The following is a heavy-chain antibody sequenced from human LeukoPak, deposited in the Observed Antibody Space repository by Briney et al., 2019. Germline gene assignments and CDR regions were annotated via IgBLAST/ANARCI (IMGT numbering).Heavy chain of an antibody. V-gene: IGHV1-18*01. CDR3: ARGDCSSDTCYLPEYFQH. J-gene: IGHJ1*01. CDR1: GYTLISYS. Sequence: ASVKVSCKASGYTLISYSISWVRQAPGQGLEWMGWISAYNGHTNYAQKLQGRVTMTTDTSTSTAHMELRSLRPDDTAVYYCARGDCSSDTCYLPEYFQHWGQGTLVTVSS. D-gene: IGHD2-15*01. CDR2: ISAYNGHT.